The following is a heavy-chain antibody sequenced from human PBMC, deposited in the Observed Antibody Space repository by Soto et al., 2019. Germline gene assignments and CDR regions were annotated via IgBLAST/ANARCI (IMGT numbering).Heavy chain of an antibody. CDR1: GFTFSSYV. Sequence: EVQLLGSGGGLVQPGGSLRLSCVASGFTFSSYVMSWVRQAPGKGLEWVSTINAHGDTTYYADSVKGRFIISSDNSKNSLYLQMNSLRAEDTAVYYCARVPDLDYCSKTSCLYYFDYLGQGARVTASS. V-gene: IGHV3-23*01. J-gene: IGHJ4*02. CDR2: INAHGDTT. D-gene: IGHD2-2*01. CDR3: ARVPDLDYCSKTSCLYYFDY.